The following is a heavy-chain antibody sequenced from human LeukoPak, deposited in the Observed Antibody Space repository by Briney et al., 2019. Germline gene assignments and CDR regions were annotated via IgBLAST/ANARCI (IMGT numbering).Heavy chain of an antibody. CDR1: GFTFSSYS. D-gene: IGHD6-13*01. CDR3: ARGGSSSRGSNWFDP. J-gene: IGHJ5*02. CDR2: ISSSSSTI. V-gene: IGHV3-48*01. Sequence: GGSLRLSCAASGFTFSSYSMNWVRQAPGKGLEWVSYISSSSSTIYYADSVKGRFTISRDNAKNSLYLQMNSLRAEDTAVYYCARGGSSSRGSNWFDPWGQGTLVTVSS.